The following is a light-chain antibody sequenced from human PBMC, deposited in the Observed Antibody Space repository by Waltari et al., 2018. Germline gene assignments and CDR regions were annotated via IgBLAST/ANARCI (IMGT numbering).Light chain of an antibody. CDR3: QQYNSHSPLTPLT. CDR2: KAS. J-gene: IGKJ4*01. V-gene: IGKV1-5*03. Sequence: DIQMTQSPSTLSASVGDRVIITCRASQGISSWLAWYQQKPGKAPKLLIYKASTLESGVPARFGGSGSGTEFTLTITSLQPDDFATYYCQQYNSHSPLTPLTFGGGTKVEIK. CDR1: QGISSW.